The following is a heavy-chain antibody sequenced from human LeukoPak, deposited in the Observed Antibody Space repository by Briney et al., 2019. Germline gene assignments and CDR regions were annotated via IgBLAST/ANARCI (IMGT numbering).Heavy chain of an antibody. D-gene: IGHD3-9*01. J-gene: IGHJ4*02. CDR3: AKERYYDILTALSMRGYFDY. Sequence: GGTLRLSCAASGFTFRNYGMSWVRQAPGKGLEWVSAISGDAADIFYADSAKGRFTISRDNSKNTLYLQMNSLRAEDTAVYYCAKERYYDILTALSMRGYFDYWGQGTLVTVSS. V-gene: IGHV3-23*01. CDR1: GFTFRNYG. CDR2: ISGDAADI.